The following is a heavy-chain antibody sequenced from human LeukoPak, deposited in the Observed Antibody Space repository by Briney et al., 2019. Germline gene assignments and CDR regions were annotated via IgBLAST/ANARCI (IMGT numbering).Heavy chain of an antibody. Sequence: GGSLRLSCAASGFTFSSYNMNWVRQAPGKGLEWVAVISDDGSDKYYTDSVKGRLTISRDNSKDTLYLQMNSLRLEDTAVYYCARGGYYSGYAHYWVQGTLVTVSS. J-gene: IGHJ4*02. CDR2: ISDDGSDK. CDR3: ARGGYYSGYAHY. V-gene: IGHV3-30*03. CDR1: GFTFSSYN. D-gene: IGHD5-12*01.